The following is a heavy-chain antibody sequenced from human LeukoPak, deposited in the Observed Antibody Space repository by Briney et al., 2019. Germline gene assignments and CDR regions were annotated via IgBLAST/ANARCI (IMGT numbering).Heavy chain of an antibody. CDR2: IDWDDDK. V-gene: IGHV2-70*11. D-gene: IGHD6-19*01. J-gene: IGHJ3*02. CDR3: ARMTAGYSSGWFAFDI. CDR1: GFSLSTSGMC. Sequence: SGPALLKPTATLTLTCTFSGFSLSTSGMCVSWIRQPPGKALQWLARIDWDDDKYYSTSLETRLTISKDTSKNQVVLTMTKMDPVDTATYYCARMTAGYSSGWFAFDIWGQGTMVTVSS.